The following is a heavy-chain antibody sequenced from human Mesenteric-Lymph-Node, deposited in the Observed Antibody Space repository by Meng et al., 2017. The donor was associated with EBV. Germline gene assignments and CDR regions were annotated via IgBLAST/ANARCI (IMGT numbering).Heavy chain of an antibody. CDR2: FYYSENT. Sequence: LHPRESGPGLVKPSETLSLPCTVSGGSISSSSYYWGWIRQPPGKGLEWIGDFYYSENTYYNPSLKSRVTISVDTSKNQFSLKLSSVTAADTAVYYCARRPWSLYYYFDYWGPGTLVTVSS. V-gene: IGHV4-39*07. D-gene: IGHD1-26*01. CDR3: ARRPWSLYYYFDY. CDR1: GGSISSSSYY. J-gene: IGHJ4*02.